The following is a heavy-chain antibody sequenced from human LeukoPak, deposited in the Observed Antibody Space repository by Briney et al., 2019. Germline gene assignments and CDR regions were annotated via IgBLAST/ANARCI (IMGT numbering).Heavy chain of an antibody. D-gene: IGHD3-22*01. CDR3: ARLRYYYDSSGYSIDY. J-gene: IGHJ4*02. Sequence: PSETLSLTCAVYGGSFSGYYWGLIRQPPGKGLEWIGSIYYSGSTYYNPSLKSRVTISVDTSKNQFSLKLSSVTAADTAVYYCARLRYYYDSSGYSIDYWGQGTLVTVSS. CDR1: GGSFSGYY. CDR2: IYYSGST. V-gene: IGHV4-39*01.